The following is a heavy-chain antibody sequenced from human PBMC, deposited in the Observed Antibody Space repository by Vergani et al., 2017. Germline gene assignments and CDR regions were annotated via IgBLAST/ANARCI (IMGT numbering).Heavy chain of an antibody. CDR1: GGTFSSYA. CDR3: ARDFVGITMMQTDWYFDL. V-gene: IGHV1-69*01. Sequence: QVQLVQSGAEVKKPGSSVKVSCKASGGTFSSYAISWVRQAPGQGLEWMGGIIPIFGTANYAQKFQGRVTITEDESTSTAYMELSSLRSEDTAVYYCARDFVGITMMQTDWYFDLWGRGTLVTVSS. CDR2: IIPIFGTA. D-gene: IGHD3-22*01. J-gene: IGHJ2*01.